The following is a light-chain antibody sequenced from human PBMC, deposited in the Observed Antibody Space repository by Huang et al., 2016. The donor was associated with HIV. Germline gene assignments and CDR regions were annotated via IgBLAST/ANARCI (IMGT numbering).Light chain of an antibody. CDR2: GAS. Sequence: EIVMTQSPATLSVSPGERATLSCRASQSVSNDLAWYQQKPGQAPRLLIYGASTRATAIPARFSGSGSWTEFTLTISGLQSEDFAVYYCQQYNNWPPMTFGQGTKVEIK. CDR3: QQYNNWPPMT. CDR1: QSVSND. J-gene: IGKJ1*01. V-gene: IGKV3-15*01.